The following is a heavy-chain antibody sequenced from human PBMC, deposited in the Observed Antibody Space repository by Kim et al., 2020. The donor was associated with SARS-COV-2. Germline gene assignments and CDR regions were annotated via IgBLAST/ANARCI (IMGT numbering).Heavy chain of an antibody. CDR1: GYTFTTYA. CDR3: ARALRCSDFSCYCFHYSGM. CDR2: INPNNGDQ. Sequence: ASVKVSCKASGYTFTTYAITWVRQAPGQGLEWMGWINPNNGDQKSARKFQGRVILTIDTSTSTAYMEIRSMRTDDTVVYYCARALRCSDFSCYCFHYSGM. D-gene: IGHD2-15*01. J-gene: IGHJ6*01. V-gene: IGHV1-18*01.